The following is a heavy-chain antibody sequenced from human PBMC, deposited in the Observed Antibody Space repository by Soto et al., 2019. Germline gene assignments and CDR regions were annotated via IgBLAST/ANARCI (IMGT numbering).Heavy chain of an antibody. CDR3: AKDPLIAAAGRGPFDY. Sequence: GGSLRLSCAASGFTFSSYAMSWVRQAPGKGLEWVSAISGSGGSTYYADSVKGRFTISRDNSKNTLYLQMNSLRAEDTAVYYCAKDPLIAAAGRGPFDYWGQGTLVTVSS. CDR1: GFTFSSYA. V-gene: IGHV3-23*01. CDR2: ISGSGGST. J-gene: IGHJ4*02. D-gene: IGHD6-13*01.